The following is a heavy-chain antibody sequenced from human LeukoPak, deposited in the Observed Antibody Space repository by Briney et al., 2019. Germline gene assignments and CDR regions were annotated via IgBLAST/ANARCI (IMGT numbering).Heavy chain of an antibody. CDR2: IYYSGST. V-gene: IGHV4-59*13. CDR1: GRSISSYY. J-gene: IGHJ3*02. CDR3: ARDRVGGATAAFDI. Sequence: SETLSLTCTVAGRSISSYYWSWVRQPPGKGLEWIGFIYYSGSTNYNPSLKSRFPISVDRSKDQFSLKLSSVTAADRAVYCCARDRVGGATAAFDIWGQGTMVTASS. D-gene: IGHD1-26*01.